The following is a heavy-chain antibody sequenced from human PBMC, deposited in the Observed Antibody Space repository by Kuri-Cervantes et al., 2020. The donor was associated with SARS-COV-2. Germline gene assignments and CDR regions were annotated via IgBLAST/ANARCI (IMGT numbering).Heavy chain of an antibody. J-gene: IGHJ4*02. CDR1: GGSISSSSYY. CDR3: ARAQWSSGYSNIDY. V-gene: IGHV4-39*01. Sequence: GSLRLSCTVSGGSISSSSYYWGWIRQPPGKGLEWIGSIYYSGSTYYNPSLKSRVTISVDTSKNQFSLKLSSVTAADTAVYYCARAQWSSGYSNIDYWGQGTLVTVSS. CDR2: IYYSGST. D-gene: IGHD3-22*01.